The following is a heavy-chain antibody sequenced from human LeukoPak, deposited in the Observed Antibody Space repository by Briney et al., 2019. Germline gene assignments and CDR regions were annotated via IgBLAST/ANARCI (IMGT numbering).Heavy chain of an antibody. CDR3: ARDVPAAMLYYYYYYMDV. Sequence: PSETLSLTCTVSGGSISSYYWSWIRQPAGKGLEWIGRIYTSGSTNYNPSLKSRVTMSVDTSKNQFSLKLSSVTAADTAVYYCARDVPAAMLYYYYYYMDVWGKGTTVTVSS. CDR1: GGSISSYY. CDR2: IYTSGST. J-gene: IGHJ6*03. D-gene: IGHD2-2*01. V-gene: IGHV4-4*07.